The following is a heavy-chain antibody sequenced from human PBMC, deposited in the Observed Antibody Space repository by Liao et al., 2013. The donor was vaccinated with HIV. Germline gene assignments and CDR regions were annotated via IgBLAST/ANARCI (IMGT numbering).Heavy chain of an antibody. CDR3: ARSPRYSNPDY. CDR2: IYFIGST. V-gene: IGHV4-39*07. Sequence: QLQLQESGPGLVKPSETLSLTCTVSGGSISSSSYYWGWIRQPPGKGLEWIGSIYFIGSTYYNPSLKSRITISVDTSQNQFSLKLSSVTAADTAVYYCARSPRYSNPDYWGQGTLVTVSS. J-gene: IGHJ4*02. CDR1: GGSISSSSYY. D-gene: IGHD4-11*01.